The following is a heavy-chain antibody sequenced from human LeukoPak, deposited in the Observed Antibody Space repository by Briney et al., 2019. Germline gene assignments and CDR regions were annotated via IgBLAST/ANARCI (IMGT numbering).Heavy chain of an antibody. Sequence: SETLSLTCTVSGGSISSYYWSWIRQPPGKGLEWIGEINHSGSTNYNPSLKSRVTISVDTSKNQFSLKLSSVTAADTAVYYCARGRYCSSTSCYNDAFDIWGQGTLVTVSS. CDR2: INHSGST. V-gene: IGHV4-34*01. J-gene: IGHJ3*02. CDR3: ARGRYCSSTSCYNDAFDI. CDR1: GGSISSYY. D-gene: IGHD2-2*01.